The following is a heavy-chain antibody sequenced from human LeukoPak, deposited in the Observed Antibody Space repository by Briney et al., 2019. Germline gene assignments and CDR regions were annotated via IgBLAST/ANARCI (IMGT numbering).Heavy chain of an antibody. J-gene: IGHJ4*02. CDR3: AREPIAVAASDSFDY. V-gene: IGHV1-3*01. CDR1: GYTFTSYA. CDR2: INAGNGST. D-gene: IGHD6-19*01. Sequence: ASVKVSCKASGYTFTSYAMHWVRQAPGQRLEWMGWINAGNGSTKYSQKFQGRVTITRDTSASTAYMELSSLRSEDTAVYYCAREPIAVAASDSFDYWGQGTLVTVSS.